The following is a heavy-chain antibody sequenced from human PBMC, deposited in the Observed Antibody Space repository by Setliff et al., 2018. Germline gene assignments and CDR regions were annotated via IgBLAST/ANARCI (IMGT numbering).Heavy chain of an antibody. J-gene: IGHJ3*01. CDR3: ARYCSTADCSFDAFDV. Sequence: GGSLRLSCAASGFTVSSNYMSWVRQAPGKGLEWVSVIYISGTTYYADSVKGRFTISRDNPKNTLYLQMNGLRAEDTAVYYCARYCSTADCSFDAFDVWGQGTMVTVSS. CDR2: IYISGTT. V-gene: IGHV3-53*01. CDR1: GFTVSSNY. D-gene: IGHD2-2*01.